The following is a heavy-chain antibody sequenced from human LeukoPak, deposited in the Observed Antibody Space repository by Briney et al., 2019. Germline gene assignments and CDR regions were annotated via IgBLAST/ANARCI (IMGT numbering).Heavy chain of an antibody. Sequence: GGSLRLSCVVSGFTVNTTYMSWVRQAPGKGLEWVSVVYSGDTTYYADSVKGRFTISRDNSKNTLYLQMNSLRADDTAVYYCARDPTQDYYDSSGYYDYWGQGTLVTVSS. CDR1: GFTVNTTY. J-gene: IGHJ4*02. D-gene: IGHD3-22*01. V-gene: IGHV3-53*01. CDR3: ARDPTQDYYDSSGYYDY. CDR2: VYSGDTT.